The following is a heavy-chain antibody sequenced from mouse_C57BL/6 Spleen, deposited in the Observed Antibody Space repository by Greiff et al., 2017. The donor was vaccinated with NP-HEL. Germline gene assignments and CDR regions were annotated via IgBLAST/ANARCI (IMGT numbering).Heavy chain of an antibody. CDR1: GFTFSDYG. V-gene: IGHV5-17*01. D-gene: IGHD2-2*01. CDR2: ISSGSSTI. Sequence: EVMLVESGGGLEKPGGSLKLSCAASGFTFSDYGMHWVRQAPEKGLEWVAYISSGSSTIYYADTVKGRFTISRDNAKNTRFLQMTSLRSEDTAMYYCARNDYGYGFAYWGQGTLVTVSA. J-gene: IGHJ3*01. CDR3: ARNDYGYGFAY.